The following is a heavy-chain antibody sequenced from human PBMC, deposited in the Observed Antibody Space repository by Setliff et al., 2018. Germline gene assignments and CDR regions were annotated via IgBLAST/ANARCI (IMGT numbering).Heavy chain of an antibody. CDR2: SNHGGST. CDR3: RLWSHVYHNDY. V-gene: IGHV4-34*01. CDR1: GESFRNNY. J-gene: IGHJ4*02. Sequence: SETLSLTCSVYGESFRNNYWSWIRQTPGKGLEWIGESNHGGSTCYHQSLKSRITMSVDTSKNQFSLKLTSVTAADTAVYYGRLWSHVYHNDYWGQGTLVTVSS. D-gene: IGHD3-16*01.